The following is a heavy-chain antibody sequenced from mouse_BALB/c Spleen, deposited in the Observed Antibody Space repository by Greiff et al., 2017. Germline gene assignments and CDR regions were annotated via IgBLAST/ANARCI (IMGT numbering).Heavy chain of an antibody. V-gene: IGHV1-80*01. Sequence: VQLQKAGAERVRSGSVVKIYGKAGGYAFSSYWRNWVKQRPGQGLEWIGQIYPGDGDTNYNGKFKGKATLTADKSSSTAYMQLSSLTSEDSAVYFCARFITTASYAMDYWGQGTSVTVSS. CDR3: ARFITTASYAMDY. J-gene: IGHJ4*01. CDR1: GYAFSSYW. D-gene: IGHD1-1*01. CDR2: IYPGDGDT.